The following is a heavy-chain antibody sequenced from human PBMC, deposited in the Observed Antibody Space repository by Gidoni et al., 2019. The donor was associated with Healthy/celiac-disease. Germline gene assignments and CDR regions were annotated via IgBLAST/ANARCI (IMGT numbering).Heavy chain of an antibody. V-gene: IGHV4-61*02. CDR1: GGSISSGSYY. Sequence: QVQLQESGPGLVKPSQTLSLTCTVSGGSISSGSYYWSWIRQPAGKGLEWIGRIYTSGSTNYNPSLKSRVTISVDTSKNQFSLKLSSVTAADTAVYYCASGRLASSTHIDYWGQGTLVTVSS. D-gene: IGHD2-2*01. CDR2: IYTSGST. CDR3: ASGRLASSTHIDY. J-gene: IGHJ4*02.